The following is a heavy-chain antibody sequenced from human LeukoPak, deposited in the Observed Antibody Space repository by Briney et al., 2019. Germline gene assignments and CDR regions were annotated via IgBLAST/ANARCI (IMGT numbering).Heavy chain of an antibody. J-gene: IGHJ4*02. CDR1: GGSIGSYY. CDR3: ARCGYSYGTGYHFDS. Sequence: SETLSLTCTVSGGSIGSYYWSWLRQPPGKGLEWVGFIYYTGSTNYNSSLKSRVTISLDTSKNQFSLRLSSMTAADTAVYFCARCGYSYGTGYHFDSWGQGTLVTVSS. CDR2: IYYTGST. V-gene: IGHV4-59*13. D-gene: IGHD5-18*01.